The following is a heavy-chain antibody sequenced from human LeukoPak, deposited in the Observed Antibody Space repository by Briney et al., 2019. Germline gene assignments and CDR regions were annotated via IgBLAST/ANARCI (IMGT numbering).Heavy chain of an antibody. CDR2: ISWNSGSI. V-gene: IGHV3-9*01. J-gene: IGHJ6*02. CDR1: GFTFDDYA. D-gene: IGHD3-16*02. Sequence: GGSLRLSCAASGFTFDDYAMHWVRQAPGKGLEWVSGISWNSGSIGYADSVKGRFTISRDNAKNSLYLQMNSLRAEDTALYYCVGGYLDYYYGTDVWGQGTTVTVSS. CDR3: VGGYLDYYYGTDV.